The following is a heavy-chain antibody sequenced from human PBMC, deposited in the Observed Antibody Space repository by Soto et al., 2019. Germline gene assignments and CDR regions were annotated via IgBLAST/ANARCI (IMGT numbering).Heavy chain of an antibody. J-gene: IGHJ6*02. Sequence: PSDPLSHTCNLSGRSIINGDYCWRWKPHPRGKGLEWIGYIYYSGDTSYNPSLKSRVTISIDTSKNQFSLKLSSVTAADTAFYYCAREGALLFGGNSDYYSTMDVWGQGTTVT. CDR3: AREGALLFGGNSDYYSTMDV. CDR2: IYYSGDT. D-gene: IGHD2-21*02. CDR1: GRSIINGDYC. V-gene: IGHV4-30-4*02.